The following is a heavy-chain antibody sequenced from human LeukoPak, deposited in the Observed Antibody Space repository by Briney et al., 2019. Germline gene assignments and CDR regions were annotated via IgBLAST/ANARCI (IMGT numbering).Heavy chain of an antibody. CDR3: ARRAGAYSHPYDY. V-gene: IGHV3-53*01. D-gene: IGHD4/OR15-4a*01. J-gene: IGHJ4*02. CDR2: IYYDDRT. CDR1: GFTVSDNS. Sequence: PGGSLRLSCTVSGFTVSDNSMSWVRQAPGKGPEWVSFIYYDDRTHYSDSVKGRFTISRDNSKNTLYLQMNSLRAEDTAVYYCARRAGAYSHPYDYWGQGTLVTVSS.